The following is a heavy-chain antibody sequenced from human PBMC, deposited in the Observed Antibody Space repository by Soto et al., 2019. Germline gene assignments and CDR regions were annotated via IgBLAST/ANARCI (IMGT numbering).Heavy chain of an antibody. Sequence: QITLTESGPTLVKPTQTLPLTCTFSGFSLRTSGVGVGWIRQPPGKALEWLAVIYWDDDKRYSPSLKTRVTITKDTSKNQVVLTMTNMGPVDTATYFCAHSNCSSGRCHAFGLAYWGQGTLVTVSS. CDR2: IYWDDDK. CDR1: GFSLRTSGVG. CDR3: AHSNCSSGRCHAFGLAY. V-gene: IGHV2-5*02. D-gene: IGHD2-2*01. J-gene: IGHJ4*02.